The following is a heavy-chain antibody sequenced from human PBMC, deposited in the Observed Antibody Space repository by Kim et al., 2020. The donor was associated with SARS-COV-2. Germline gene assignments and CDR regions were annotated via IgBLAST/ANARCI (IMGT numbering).Heavy chain of an antibody. Sequence: YAQGLPGRFVFSLDTSDSTAYLQSSSLKAEDTAVYYCAREGYCSSTTCFDVWGQGTTVTVSS. CDR3: AREGYCSSTTCFDV. D-gene: IGHD2-2*01. V-gene: IGHV7-4-1*02. J-gene: IGHJ6*02.